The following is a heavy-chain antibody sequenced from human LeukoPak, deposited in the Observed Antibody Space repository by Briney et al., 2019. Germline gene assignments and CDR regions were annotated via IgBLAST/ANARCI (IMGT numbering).Heavy chain of an antibody. CDR3: TNESPFLDY. J-gene: IGHJ4*02. Sequence: GGSLRLSCAASGFSFSSYAMSWVRQAPGKGLEWVSVISGSGDTTYYADSVKGRFTISRDNSRNTLHLQMNSLRAEDTAVYYCTNESPFLDYWGQGTLVTVSS. CDR1: GFSFSSYA. CDR2: ISGSGDTT. V-gene: IGHV3-23*01.